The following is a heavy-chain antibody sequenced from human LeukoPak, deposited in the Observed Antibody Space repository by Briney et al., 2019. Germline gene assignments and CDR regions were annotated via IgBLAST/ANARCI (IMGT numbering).Heavy chain of an antibody. D-gene: IGHD6-19*01. V-gene: IGHV4-59*01. J-gene: IGHJ4*02. CDR2: FYYSGSP. CDR3: ARVGSSGWQLDY. CDR1: GGSISTYY. Sequence: SETLSLTCSVSGGSISTYYWSWFRQPPGKGLEWIGYFYYSGSPNYNPSLKSRVTISVDTSKNQFSLKLSSVTAADTAVYYCARVGSSGWQLDYWGQGTLVTVSS.